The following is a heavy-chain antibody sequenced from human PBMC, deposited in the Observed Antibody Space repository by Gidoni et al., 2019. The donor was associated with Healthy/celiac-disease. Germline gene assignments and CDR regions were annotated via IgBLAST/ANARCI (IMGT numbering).Heavy chain of an antibody. V-gene: IGHV3-30*04. CDR2: ISYDGSNK. J-gene: IGHJ4*02. CDR3: ASAGRFGVVRGVDY. CDR1: GFPFRSYA. D-gene: IGHD3-3*01. Sequence: QVQLVASGGGVVPPGRSLRPSCSASGFPFRSYAMHWVRQAPGKGLEWVAVISYDGSNKYYADAVKGRFTISRDNSKNTLYLQMNSLRAEDTAVYYCASAGRFGVVRGVDYWGQGTLVTVSS.